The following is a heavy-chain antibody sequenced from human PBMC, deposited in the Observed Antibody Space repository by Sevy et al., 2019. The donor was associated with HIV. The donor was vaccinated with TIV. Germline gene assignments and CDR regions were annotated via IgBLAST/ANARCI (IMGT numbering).Heavy chain of an antibody. CDR3: AAATGTDILGYHFQY. CDR2: MYHKGTA. J-gene: IGHJ4*02. Sequence: SETLSLTCAVSGISITGSYWWSWVRQPPGKGLEWLGDMYHKGTANYNPSPKRRVNISVDKAKNQFSLRMSDVTAADTAVYYCAAATGTDILGYHFQYWGRGTQVTVSS. D-gene: IGHD6-25*01. CDR1: GISITGSYW. V-gene: IGHV4-4*02.